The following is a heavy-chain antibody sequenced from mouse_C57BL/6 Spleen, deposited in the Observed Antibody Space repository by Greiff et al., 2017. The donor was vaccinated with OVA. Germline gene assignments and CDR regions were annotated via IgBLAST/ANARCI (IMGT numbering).Heavy chain of an antibody. V-gene: IGHV1-72*01. Sequence: VQLQQPGAELVKPGASVKLSCKASGYTFTSYWMHWVKQRPGRGLAWIGRIAPTRGGTKYNEKFKSKATLTVDKPSSTAYMPLSSLTSEDSAVYYCARRGIYYDYDDLPWFAYWGQGTLVTVSA. J-gene: IGHJ3*01. CDR2: IAPTRGGT. CDR1: GYTFTSYW. CDR3: ARRGIYYDYDDLPWFAY. D-gene: IGHD2-4*01.